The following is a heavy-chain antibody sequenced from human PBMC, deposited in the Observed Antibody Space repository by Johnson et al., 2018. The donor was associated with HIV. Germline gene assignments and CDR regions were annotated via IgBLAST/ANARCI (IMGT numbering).Heavy chain of an antibody. Sequence: VQLVESGGGVVQPGRSLRLSCAASGFTVSSNYMSWVRQAPGKGLEWVSVIYSGGSTYYADSVKGRFTISRDNSKNTLYLQMNSLRAEDTAVYYCARDATGSYSPDAFDIWGQGTMVTVS. CDR1: GFTVSSNY. D-gene: IGHD1-26*01. CDR2: IYSGGST. V-gene: IGHV3-53*01. CDR3: ARDATGSYSPDAFDI. J-gene: IGHJ3*02.